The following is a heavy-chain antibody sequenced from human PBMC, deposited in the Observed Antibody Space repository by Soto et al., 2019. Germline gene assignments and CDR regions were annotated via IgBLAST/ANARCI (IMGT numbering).Heavy chain of an antibody. Sequence: SQTLSLTCAVFGDSVSSNSAAWTWIRQSPSRGLEWLGRTYYRSKWYNVYAVSVKSRITINPDTSRNQFSLQLNSVTPEDTAVYYCARDLGAFDIWGQGTMVTVSS. CDR2: TYYRSKWYN. CDR3: ARDLGAFDI. D-gene: IGHD7-27*01. J-gene: IGHJ3*02. V-gene: IGHV6-1*01. CDR1: GDSVSSNSAA.